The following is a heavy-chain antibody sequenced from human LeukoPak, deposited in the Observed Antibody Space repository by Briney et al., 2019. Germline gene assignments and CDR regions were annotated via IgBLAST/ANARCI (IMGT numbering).Heavy chain of an antibody. CDR3: ARVPSSSDAFDI. CDR1: GFTFSSYA. Sequence: GGSLRLSCAASGFTFSSYAMHWVRQAPGKGLEWVAVISYDGSNKYYADSVKGRFTISRDNSKNTLYLQMNSLRAEDTAVYYCARVPSSSDAFDIWGQGTMVTVSS. CDR2: ISYDGSNK. D-gene: IGHD6-6*01. J-gene: IGHJ3*02. V-gene: IGHV3-30-3*01.